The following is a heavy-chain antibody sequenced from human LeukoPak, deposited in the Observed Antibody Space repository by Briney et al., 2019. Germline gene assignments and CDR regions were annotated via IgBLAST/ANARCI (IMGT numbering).Heavy chain of an antibody. CDR1: GYTFTSYG. D-gene: IGHD5-18*01. Sequence: ASVKVSCKASGYTFTSYGISWVRQAPGQGLEWTGWISAYNGNTNYAQKLQGRVTMTTDTSTSTAYMELRSLRSDDTAVYYCARVWYSYGAPYYYGMDVWGQGTTVTVSS. V-gene: IGHV1-18*01. CDR2: ISAYNGNT. CDR3: ARVWYSYGAPYYYGMDV. J-gene: IGHJ6*02.